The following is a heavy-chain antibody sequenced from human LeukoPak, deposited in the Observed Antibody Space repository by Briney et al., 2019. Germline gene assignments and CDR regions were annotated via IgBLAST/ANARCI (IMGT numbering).Heavy chain of an antibody. V-gene: IGHV3-21*01. CDR3: ARVFVGIAAAGTKPDY. Sequence: GGSLRLSCAASGFTFSSYSMNWVRQAPGKGLEWVSSISSSSSYIYYADSVKGRFTISRDNAKNSLYLQMNSLRAEDTAVYYCARVFVGIAAAGTKPDYWGQGTLVNVSS. CDR2: ISSSSSYI. CDR1: GFTFSSYS. J-gene: IGHJ4*02. D-gene: IGHD6-13*01.